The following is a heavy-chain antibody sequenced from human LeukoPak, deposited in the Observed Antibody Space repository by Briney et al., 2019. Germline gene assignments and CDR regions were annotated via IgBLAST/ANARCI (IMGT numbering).Heavy chain of an antibody. Sequence: SETLSLTCAVSGGSIGSGNWWSWVRQPPGKGLEWIGEIYHSGSTNYNSSLKSRVTISVDKSKNQFSLKLSSVTAADTAMYYCARRYCTNGVCYKIDYWGQGTLVTVSS. CDR3: ARRYCTNGVCYKIDY. J-gene: IGHJ4*02. V-gene: IGHV4-4*02. CDR2: IYHSGST. CDR1: GGSIGSGNW. D-gene: IGHD2-8*01.